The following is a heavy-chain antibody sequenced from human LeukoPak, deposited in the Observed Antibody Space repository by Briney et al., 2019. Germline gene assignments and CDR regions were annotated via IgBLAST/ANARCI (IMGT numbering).Heavy chain of an antibody. V-gene: IGHV3-7*05. CDR1: GFTFSSFW. D-gene: IGHD3-3*01. J-gene: IGHJ4*02. CDR3: ARDSPGIMIFGVVTPN. CDR2: IIQDGSEK. Sequence: GGSLRLSCAASGFTFSSFWMSWVRQAPGKGLEWVAKIIQDGSEKYYVDSVRGRFTISRDNAKNSLYLQMNSLRAEDTTVYYCARDSPGIMIFGVVTPNGGQGTLVTVSS.